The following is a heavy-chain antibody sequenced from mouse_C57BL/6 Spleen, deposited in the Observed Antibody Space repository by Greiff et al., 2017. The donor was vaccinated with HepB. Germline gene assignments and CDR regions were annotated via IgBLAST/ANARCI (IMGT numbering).Heavy chain of an antibody. CDR1: GFTFSSYA. CDR2: ISDGGSYT. V-gene: IGHV5-4*03. CDR3: ARGGYAMDY. Sequence: EVKLMESGGGLVKPGGSLKLSCAASGFTFSSYAMSWVRQTPEQRLEWVATISDGGSYTYYPDNVKGRFTISRDNAKNNLYLQMSHLKSEDTAMYYCARGGYAMDYWGQGTSVTVSS. J-gene: IGHJ4*01.